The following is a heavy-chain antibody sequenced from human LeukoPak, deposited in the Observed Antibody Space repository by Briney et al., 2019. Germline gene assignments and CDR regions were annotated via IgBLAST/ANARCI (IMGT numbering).Heavy chain of an antibody. J-gene: IGHJ6*02. V-gene: IGHV1-18*01. Sequence: GASVKVSCKASGYTFTSYGISWVRQAPGQGLEWMGWISAYSGNTNYAQKLQGRVTMTTDTSTSTAYMELRSLRSDDTAVYYCARDGLPDYYYYYGMDVWGQGTTVTVSS. CDR2: ISAYSGNT. CDR1: GYTFTSYG. D-gene: IGHD2-21*01. CDR3: ARDGLPDYYYYYGMDV.